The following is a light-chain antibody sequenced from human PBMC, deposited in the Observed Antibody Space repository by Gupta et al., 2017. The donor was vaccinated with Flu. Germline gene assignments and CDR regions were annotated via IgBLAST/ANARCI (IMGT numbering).Light chain of an antibody. CDR2: EVS. Sequence: ITISCTGTSSDVGGYNYVSWYQQHPGKAPKLMIYEVSNRSSGVSNRFSGSKSGNTASLTISGLQAEDEADYYCSSYTSSSTPWVFGGGTKLTVL. CDR1: SSDVGGYNY. V-gene: IGLV2-14*01. CDR3: SSYTSSSTPWV. J-gene: IGLJ3*02.